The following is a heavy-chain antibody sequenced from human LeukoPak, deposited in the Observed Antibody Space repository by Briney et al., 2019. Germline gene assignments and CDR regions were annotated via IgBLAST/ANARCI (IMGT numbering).Heavy chain of an antibody. D-gene: IGHD6-25*01. CDR3: ASAAAYGPVGFDT. Sequence: GGSLRLSCAASGFSFSPYWIHWVRQAPGKGLVWDSRIKSEGSYTNYADSVRGRFTISRDSAKNTVYLQMNSLRVEDTAVFYCASAAAYGPVGFDTWGQGTLVTVSS. V-gene: IGHV3-74*01. CDR1: GFSFSPYW. J-gene: IGHJ4*02. CDR2: IKSEGSYT.